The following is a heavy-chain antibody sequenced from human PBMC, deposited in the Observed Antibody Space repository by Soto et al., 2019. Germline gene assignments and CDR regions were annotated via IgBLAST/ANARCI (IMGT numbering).Heavy chain of an antibody. Sequence: SETLSLTCTVPGGSISSGGYYWSWIRQHPGKGLEWIGYIYYSGSTYYNPSLKSRVTISVDTSKNQFSLKLSSVTAADTAVYYCARAQGRGSRMDVWGQGTTVTVSS. V-gene: IGHV4-31*03. D-gene: IGHD6-13*01. CDR1: GGSISSGGYY. CDR3: ARAQGRGSRMDV. CDR2: IYYSGST. J-gene: IGHJ6*02.